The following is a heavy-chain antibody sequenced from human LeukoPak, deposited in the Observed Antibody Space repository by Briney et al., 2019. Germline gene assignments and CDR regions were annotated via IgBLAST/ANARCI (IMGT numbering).Heavy chain of an antibody. D-gene: IGHD1-14*01. CDR1: GFTFNKYQ. J-gene: IGHJ6*02. V-gene: IGHV3-74*01. CDR3: AGRKAGYGMDV. Sequence: GGSLRLSCAAAGFTFNKYQMYWVRPAAGKGLVRVAHIHSDGTRIAYADSVKGRFTISRDNAKNTLYLQMNSLRAEDTAGYYCAGRKAGYGMDVWGQGTTVTVSS. CDR2: IHSDGTRI.